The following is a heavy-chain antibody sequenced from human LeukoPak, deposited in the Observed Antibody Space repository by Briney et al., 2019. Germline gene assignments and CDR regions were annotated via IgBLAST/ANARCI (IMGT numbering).Heavy chain of an antibody. Sequence: PGRSLRLSCAAPGFTFSSYWMNWARQAPGKGLEWVANINGDGRAKYYVGSVRERFTISRDNADNALYLQLNSLRADDTALYYCARGVDSAIDWWGQGTLVTVSS. J-gene: IGHJ4*02. V-gene: IGHV3-7*01. CDR1: GFTFSSYW. CDR3: ARGVDSAIDW. CDR2: INGDGRAK. D-gene: IGHD3-9*01.